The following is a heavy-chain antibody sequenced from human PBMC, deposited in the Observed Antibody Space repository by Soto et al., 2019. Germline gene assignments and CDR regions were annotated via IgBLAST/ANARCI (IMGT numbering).Heavy chain of an antibody. V-gene: IGHV3-23*01. CDR3: AKGQGSYYYYGMDV. CDR2: VSGGGDST. J-gene: IGHJ6*01. CDR1: GFTFSSYA. Sequence: EVQLLESGGGLVQPGGSLRLSCAASGFTFSSYAMSWVRQAPGKGLEWVSTVSGGGDSTYYADSVKGRFTISRDNSKNTLYLLMNSLRAEDTAVYYCAKGQGSYYYYGMDVWGQGTTVTVSS.